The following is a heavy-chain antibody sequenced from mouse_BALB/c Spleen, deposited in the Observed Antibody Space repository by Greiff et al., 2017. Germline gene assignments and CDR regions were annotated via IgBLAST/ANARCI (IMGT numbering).Heavy chain of an antibody. CDR1: GFTFSSFG. CDR3: ARSVYDYDDAMDY. Sequence: EVKLVESGGGLVQPGGSRKLSCAASGFTFSSFGMHWVRQAPEKGLEWVAYISSGSSTIYYADTVKGRFTISRDNPKNTLFLQMTSLRSEDTAMYYCARSVYDYDDAMDYWGQGTSVTVSS. J-gene: IGHJ4*01. D-gene: IGHD2-4*01. V-gene: IGHV5-17*02. CDR2: ISSGSSTI.